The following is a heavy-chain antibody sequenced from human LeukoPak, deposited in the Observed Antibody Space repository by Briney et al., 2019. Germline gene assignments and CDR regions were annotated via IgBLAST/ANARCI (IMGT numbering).Heavy chain of an antibody. J-gene: IGHJ4*02. CDR1: GYTFTSYD. Sequence: ASVKVSCKASGYTFTSYDINWVRQATGQGLEWMGWMNPNSGNTGYAQKFQGRVTMTRNTSISTAYMELSRLRSDDTAVYYCARMTTVTNFDYWGQGTLVTVSS. V-gene: IGHV1-8*01. CDR2: MNPNSGNT. D-gene: IGHD4-17*01. CDR3: ARMTTVTNFDY.